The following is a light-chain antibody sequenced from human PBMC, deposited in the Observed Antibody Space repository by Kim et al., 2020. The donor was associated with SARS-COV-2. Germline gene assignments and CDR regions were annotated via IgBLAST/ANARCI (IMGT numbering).Light chain of an antibody. CDR1: SLRSYY. V-gene: IGLV3-19*01. Sequence: SSELTQDPAVSVALGQTVRITCQGDSLRSYYASWYQQKPGQAPVLVFYGKNNRPSGISDRFSGSSSGSTASLTITGTQAEDEADYYCNSRDSSGDPVVFGGGTKLTVL. CDR2: GKN. CDR3: NSRDSSGDPVV. J-gene: IGLJ2*01.